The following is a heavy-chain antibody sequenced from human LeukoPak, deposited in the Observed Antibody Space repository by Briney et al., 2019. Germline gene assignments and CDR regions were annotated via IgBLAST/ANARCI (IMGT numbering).Heavy chain of an antibody. Sequence: KPSETLSLTCSVSGGSISPYFWSWLRQPLGMGLEWIGYVYYRGGSHYSPSFKSRAAISVDTSRNQVSLKLTSVTAADTAVYYCARHVAATETGWWFDPWGQGTLVTVSS. CDR3: ARHVAATETGWWFDP. CDR1: GGSISPYF. CDR2: VYYRGGS. J-gene: IGHJ5*02. V-gene: IGHV4-59*08. D-gene: IGHD6-13*01.